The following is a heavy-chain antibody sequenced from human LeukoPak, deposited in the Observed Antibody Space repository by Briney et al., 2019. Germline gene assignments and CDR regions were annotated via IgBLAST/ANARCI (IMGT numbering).Heavy chain of an antibody. CDR2: ISSSGSTI. D-gene: IGHD6-13*01. Sequence: GGSLRLSCAASGLTFSSYEMNWVRQAPGKGLEWVSYISSSGSTIYYADSVKGRFTISRDNAKNSLYLQMNSLRAEDTAVYYCARVREGIAAAGRGFDPWGQGTLVTVSS. CDR3: ARVREGIAAAGRGFDP. V-gene: IGHV3-48*03. CDR1: GLTFSSYE. J-gene: IGHJ5*02.